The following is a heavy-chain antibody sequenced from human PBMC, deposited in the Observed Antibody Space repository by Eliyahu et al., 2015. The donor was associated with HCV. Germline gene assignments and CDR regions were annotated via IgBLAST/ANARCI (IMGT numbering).Heavy chain of an antibody. J-gene: IGHJ4*02. CDR1: GFTFSSYA. V-gene: IGHV3-23*01. Sequence: EVQLLESGGGLVQPGGSLRLSCAASGFTFSSYAMSWVRQAPEKGLQWVSTITSSGGNTYYADSVKGRFTISRDNSKNTLYLQMNSLRAEDTAVYYCAKARMSVGSDYWGQGTLVTVSS. CDR3: AKARMSVGSDY. D-gene: IGHD2-8*01. CDR2: ITSSGGNT.